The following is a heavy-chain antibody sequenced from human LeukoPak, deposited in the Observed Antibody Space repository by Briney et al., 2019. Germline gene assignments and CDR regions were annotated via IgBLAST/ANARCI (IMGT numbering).Heavy chain of an antibody. CDR1: GRSISYYY. CDR3: ARHPALERVDY. D-gene: IGHD1-1*01. V-gene: IGHV4-59*08. CDR2: VRYSGT. J-gene: IGHJ4*02. Sequence: PSETLSLTCTVSGRSISYYYWSWIRQPPGQGLEWIGYVRYSGTNYNPSLKSRVTISVDTSKNQFSLKLSSLTATDTAVYYCARHPALERVDYWGLGTLVTVS.